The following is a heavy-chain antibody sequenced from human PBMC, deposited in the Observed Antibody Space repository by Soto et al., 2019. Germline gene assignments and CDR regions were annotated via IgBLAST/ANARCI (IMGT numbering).Heavy chain of an antibody. CDR1: GYTFSNYA. V-gene: IGHV1-18*01. Sequence: QVHLVQSGAEVKKPGSSVRVSCKTSGYTFSNYAISWVRQAPGQGLEWMGWINTGSGYTNYAHDRGTMTKDASTYTASLEVTSLRSDDTAIYYCARDRVYTGGSDADYWGQGTLVTVSS. J-gene: IGHJ4*02. D-gene: IGHD2-8*02. CDR2: INTGSGYT. CDR3: ARDRVYTGGSDADY.